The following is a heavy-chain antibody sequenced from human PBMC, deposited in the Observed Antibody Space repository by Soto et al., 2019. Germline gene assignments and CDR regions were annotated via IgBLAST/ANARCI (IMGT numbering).Heavy chain of an antibody. CDR2: ISYDGDNK. D-gene: IGHD2-15*01. CDR1: GFTFSYHA. Sequence: QVQLVESGGGVVQPGRSLRLSCAASGFTFSYHALNWVRQAPGKGLEWVAVISYDGDNKYIAESVKGRFTISRDNSKNKVSLQMNSLRTEATAMYFCARGTATSAFSAMDVWGQGTTVTVSS. V-gene: IGHV3-30-3*01. J-gene: IGHJ6*02. CDR3: ARGTATSAFSAMDV.